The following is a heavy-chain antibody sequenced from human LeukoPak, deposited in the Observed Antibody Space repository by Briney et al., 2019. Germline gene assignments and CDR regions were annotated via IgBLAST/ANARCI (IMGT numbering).Heavy chain of an antibody. Sequence: GGSLRLSCAVTGFTFSSYGMSWVRQAPGKGLEWVSAISGSGGSTYYADSVKGRFTISRDNSKNTLYLQMNSLRAEDTAVYYCAKGGDSSGWSSVEYYYYGMDVWGQGTTVTVSS. V-gene: IGHV3-23*01. CDR2: ISGSGGST. CDR3: AKGGDSSGWSSVEYYYYGMDV. D-gene: IGHD6-19*01. J-gene: IGHJ6*02. CDR1: GFTFSSYG.